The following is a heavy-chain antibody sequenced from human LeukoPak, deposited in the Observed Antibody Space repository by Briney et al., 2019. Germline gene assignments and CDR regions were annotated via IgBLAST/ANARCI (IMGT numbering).Heavy chain of an antibody. V-gene: IGHV3-64D*06. D-gene: IGHD1-26*01. CDR2: INNNGGAT. Sequence: GGSLRFSCSASGFTFSSYSMDWVRQAPGKGPEYVSGINNNGGATQYVDSVKGRFTISRDNSKNTVYLQMSSLRPEDTAVYYCVKAKVGATFDSWGQGTLVTVSS. CDR3: VKAKVGATFDS. CDR1: GFTFSSYS. J-gene: IGHJ4*02.